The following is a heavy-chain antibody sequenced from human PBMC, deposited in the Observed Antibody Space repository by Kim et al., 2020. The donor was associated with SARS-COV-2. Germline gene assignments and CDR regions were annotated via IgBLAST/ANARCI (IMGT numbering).Heavy chain of an antibody. Sequence: THSNPALKCRVTISVDTSNNQFSLKLSCVTAADTAVYYSARAFGPGAFDIWGRETMVSVSS. CDR3: ARAFGPGAFDI. J-gene: IGHJ3*02. D-gene: IGHD3-16*01. V-gene: IGHV4-59*01. CDR2: T.